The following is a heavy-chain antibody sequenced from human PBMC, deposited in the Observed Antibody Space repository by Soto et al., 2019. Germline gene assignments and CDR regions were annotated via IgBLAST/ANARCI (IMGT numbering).Heavy chain of an antibody. CDR2: ISYNGRNK. D-gene: IGHD3-16*01. J-gene: IGHJ4*02. CDR3: ARQAKIGDRSQFYFDS. CDR1: GSTFSFFT. Sequence: GGSLSLSCAASGSTFSFFTMHSVLHAPAKGLEWVAVISYNGRNKHYVDSVKGRFTISRDNSQDTLYLQMDSLRPDDTAVYYCARQAKIGDRSQFYFDSWGQGTLVTVSS. V-gene: IGHV3-30*03.